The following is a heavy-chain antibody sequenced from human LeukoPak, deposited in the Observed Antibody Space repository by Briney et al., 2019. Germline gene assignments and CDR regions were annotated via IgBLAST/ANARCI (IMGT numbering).Heavy chain of an antibody. CDR3: ARDRLLIPVAGPVAK. V-gene: IGHV3-30*09. CDR1: GFTFSSYP. J-gene: IGHJ4*02. CDR2: ISYDGTNK. Sequence: PGMSLRLSCAASGFTFSSYPMHWVRQAPGKGLEWVAVISYDGTNKWYADSVQGRFAISRDNSKNTLYLQMNSLRPEDTAVYYCARDRLLIPVAGPVAKWGRGPLVTVS. D-gene: IGHD6-19*01.